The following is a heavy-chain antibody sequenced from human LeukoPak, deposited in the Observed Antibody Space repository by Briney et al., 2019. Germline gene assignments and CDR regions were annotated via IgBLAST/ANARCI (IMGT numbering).Heavy chain of an antibody. V-gene: IGHV6-1*01. CDR1: GDSVSSNSAA. D-gene: IGHD4-11*01. CDR3: TRKGTVTTPFDY. J-gene: IGHJ4*02. CDR2: TYYRSKWLT. Sequence: SQTLSVTCAISGDSVSSNSAAWNWIRQSPSRGLEWLGRTYYRSKWLTDYAVSVKSRITINADTSKNQFSLQLNSVTPEDTAVYYCTRKGTVTTPFDYWCQGILVTVSS.